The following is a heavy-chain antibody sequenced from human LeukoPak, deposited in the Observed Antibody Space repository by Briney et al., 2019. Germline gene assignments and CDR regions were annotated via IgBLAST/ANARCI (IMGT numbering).Heavy chain of an antibody. CDR1: GFTFSDHI. Sequence: WGSLELSCAASGFTFSDHIMNWVRQLPGKRLEWVAYVSGSGSTVYYADSVKGRFTISRDNGKSSLYLQMNSLRVEDTALYYCVRQFASWGQGTLVTVSS. J-gene: IGHJ4*02. CDR2: VSGSGSTV. CDR3: VRQFAS. V-gene: IGHV3-48*01.